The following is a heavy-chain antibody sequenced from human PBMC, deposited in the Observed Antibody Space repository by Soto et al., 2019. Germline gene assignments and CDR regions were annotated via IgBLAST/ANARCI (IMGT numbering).Heavy chain of an antibody. CDR1: GYTFSDYY. CDR3: ASHYDMWSGYLSPVDY. D-gene: IGHD3-3*01. Sequence: QVQLVESGGDLVKRGGSLRLSCAASGYTFSDYYMSWIRQAPGKGLEWISYIDTSSNKIYYADSVKGRFTISRDNAKISLYLEMNSLRDEDTAVYYCASHYDMWSGYLSPVDYWGQGTLVTVSS. CDR2: IDTSSNKI. V-gene: IGHV3-11*01. J-gene: IGHJ4*02.